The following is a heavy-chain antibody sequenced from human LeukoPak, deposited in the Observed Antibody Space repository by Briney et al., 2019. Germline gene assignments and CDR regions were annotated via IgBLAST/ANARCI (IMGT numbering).Heavy chain of an antibody. J-gene: IGHJ6*04. CDR3: ARGIWYCSSTSCYSGSYYYYGMDV. V-gene: IGHV4-34*01. CDR2: INHSGST. CDR1: GGSFSGYY. D-gene: IGHD2-2*01. Sequence: SETLSLTCAVYGGSFSGYYRSWIRQPPGKGLEWIGEINHSGSTNYNPSLKSRVTISVDTSKNQFSLKLSSVTAADTAVYYCARGIWYCSSTSCYSGSYYYYGMDVWGKGTTVTVSS.